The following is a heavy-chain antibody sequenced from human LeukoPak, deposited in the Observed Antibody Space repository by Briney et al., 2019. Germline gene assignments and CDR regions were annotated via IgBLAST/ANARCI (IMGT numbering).Heavy chain of an antibody. Sequence: PGGSLRLSCAASGFIFTNYFTSWVRQAPGKGLEWVASIKHDGSEKYYVDSVRGRFTISRDNTMNSLYLQMSGLRAEDTAVYCATDRGWRTSGYYLYYFEYWGQGTLVTYSS. CDR2: IKHDGSEK. CDR3: ATDRGWRTSGYYLYYFEY. D-gene: IGHD3-3*01. CDR1: GFIFTNYF. V-gene: IGHV3-7*01. J-gene: IGHJ4*02.